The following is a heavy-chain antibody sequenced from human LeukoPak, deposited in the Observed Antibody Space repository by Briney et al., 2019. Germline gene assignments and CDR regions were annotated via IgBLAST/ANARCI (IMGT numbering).Heavy chain of an antibody. CDR3: ARSWGNYYPFDY. CDR1: GFTFSHYA. D-gene: IGHD1-26*01. Sequence: GGSLRLSCAASGFTFSHYAMHWVRRTPDKGLEWLAVISYDGNNTYSADSARGRFTISRDNSQNTLYLQMNSLRGEDTAVYYCARSWGNYYPFDYWGQGTLVTVSS. CDR2: ISYDGNNT. J-gene: IGHJ4*02. V-gene: IGHV3-30-3*01.